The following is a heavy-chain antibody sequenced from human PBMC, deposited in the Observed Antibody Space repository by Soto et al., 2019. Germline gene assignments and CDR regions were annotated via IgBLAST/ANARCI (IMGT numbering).Heavy chain of an antibody. D-gene: IGHD1-1*01. CDR3: VEPRNYAFDI. CDR2: IHHSTNT. V-gene: IGHV4-39*01. Sequence: QLQLQESGPGLVKPSETLSLTCNVSGGSVSSSSSFWGWIRQPPGKGLEWIGSIHHSTNTYYNPSLKSRVTISVDTSKNQFSLKLTSVTVSDTAVYYCVEPRNYAFDIWGQGTMVTVSS. CDR1: GGSVSSSSSF. J-gene: IGHJ3*02.